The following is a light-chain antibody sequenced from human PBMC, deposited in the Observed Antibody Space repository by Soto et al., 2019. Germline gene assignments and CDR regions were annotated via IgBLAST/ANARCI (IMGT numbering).Light chain of an antibody. CDR1: NSDVGAYNY. CDR2: EVI. CDR3: SSYTSTGTLV. Sequence: QLVLTQPASVSGSPVQSITISCTGTNSDVGAYNYVSWYQKYPGKAPKLVIYEVINRPSGVSNRFSGSKSGKTASLTISGLQAEDEADYYCSSYTSTGTLVFGGGTKVTVL. V-gene: IGLV2-14*01. J-gene: IGLJ2*01.